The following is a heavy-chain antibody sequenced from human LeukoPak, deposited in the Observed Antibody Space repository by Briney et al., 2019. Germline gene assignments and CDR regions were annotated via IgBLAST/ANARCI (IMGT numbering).Heavy chain of an antibody. Sequence: GGSRRLSCSASGFTFSTYAMSGVRQPPGRGLEWVSAIRGSGDSTYYAESVKGRFTISRDNSKNTLYLQMNSLRAEDTAVYYCAKRFRGTSGLYYFDSWGQGTLVTVSS. CDR1: GFTFSTYA. CDR2: IRGSGDST. CDR3: AKRFRGTSGLYYFDS. J-gene: IGHJ4*02. V-gene: IGHV3-23*01. D-gene: IGHD2/OR15-2a*01.